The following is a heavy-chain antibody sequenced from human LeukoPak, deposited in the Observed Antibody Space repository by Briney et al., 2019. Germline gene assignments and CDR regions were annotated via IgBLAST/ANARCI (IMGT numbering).Heavy chain of an antibody. J-gene: IGHJ3*02. CDR1: GGSISSSNW. CDR2: IYHSGST. CDR3: ARGGSLGSYTQRRIDAFDI. Sequence: SETLSLTCAVSGGSISSSNWWSWVRQPPGKGLEWIGEIYHSGSTNYNPSLKSRVTISVDKSKNQFSLKLSSVTAADTAVYYCARGGSLGSYTQRRIDAFDIWGQGTMVTVSS. V-gene: IGHV4-4*02. D-gene: IGHD1-26*01.